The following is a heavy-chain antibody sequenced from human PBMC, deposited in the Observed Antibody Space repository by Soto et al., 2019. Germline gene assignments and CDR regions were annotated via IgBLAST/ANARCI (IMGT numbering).Heavy chain of an antibody. CDR3: ARYRVWFGGKDSSYYYMDV. V-gene: IGHV1-18*01. J-gene: IGHJ6*03. D-gene: IGHD3-10*01. CDR2: ISAYNGNT. CDR1: GYTFTSYG. Sequence: QVQLVQSGAEVKKPGASVKVSCKASGYTFTSYGISWVRQAPGQGLEWRGWISAYNGNTNYAQKLQGRVTITTDTSTSTAYMELRSLRSDDTAVYYWARYRVWFGGKDSSYYYMDVWGKGTTVTVSS.